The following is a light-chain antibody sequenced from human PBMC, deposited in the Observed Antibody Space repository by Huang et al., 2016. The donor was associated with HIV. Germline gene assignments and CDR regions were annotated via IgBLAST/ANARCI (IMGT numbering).Light chain of an antibody. CDR2: GAS. CDR1: PSVSSN. CDR3: QQYNNWPPLIT. Sequence: EIVMTQSPATLSVSPGERATLSCRASPSVSSNFAWYQQKPGQAPRLLIYGASTRATGIPARFSGSGSGTECTLTISSLQSEDFAVYYCQQYNNWPPLITFGQGTRLEIK. J-gene: IGKJ5*01. V-gene: IGKV3-15*01.